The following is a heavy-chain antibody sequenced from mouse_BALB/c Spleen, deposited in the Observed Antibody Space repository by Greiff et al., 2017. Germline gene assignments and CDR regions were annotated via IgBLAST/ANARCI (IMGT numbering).Heavy chain of an antibody. D-gene: IGHD2-1*01. J-gene: IGHJ3*01. CDR3: ARENYGNYGFAY. V-gene: IGHV2-9*02. CDR2: IWAGGST. Sequence: QVQLKESGPGLVAPSQSLSITCTVSGFSLTSYGVHWVRQPPGKGLEWLGVIWAGGSTNYNSALMSRLSISKDNSKSQVFLKMNSLQTDDTAMYYGARENYGNYGFAYWGQGTLVTVSA. CDR1: GFSLTSYG.